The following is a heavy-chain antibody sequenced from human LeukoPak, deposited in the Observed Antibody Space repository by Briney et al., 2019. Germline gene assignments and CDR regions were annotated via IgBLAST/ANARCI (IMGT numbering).Heavy chain of an antibody. D-gene: IGHD1-26*01. V-gene: IGHV4-39*07. Sequence: SETLSLTCTVSGGSISSSSYYWSWIRQPPGKGLEWIGEINHSGSTNYNPSLKSRVTISVDTSKNQFSLKLSSVTAADTAVYYCARGLRSVESYSIWFDPWGQGTLVTVSS. J-gene: IGHJ5*02. CDR1: GGSISSSSYY. CDR3: ARGLRSVESYSIWFDP. CDR2: INHSGST.